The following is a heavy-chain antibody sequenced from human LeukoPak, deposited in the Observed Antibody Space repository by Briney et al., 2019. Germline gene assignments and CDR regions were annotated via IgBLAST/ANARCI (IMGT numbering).Heavy chain of an antibody. V-gene: IGHV1-69*04. CDR1: GGTLSNFP. Sequence: GASVKVSCKASGGTLSNFPLSWVRQAPGQGLEWMGRIIPILGVPNYAQRFQDRVTFTADTSTNTAFMELSSLTFEDTAIYFCAREEDWYFDLWGRGTLVSVSS. CDR3: AREEDWYFDL. J-gene: IGHJ2*01. CDR2: IIPILGVP.